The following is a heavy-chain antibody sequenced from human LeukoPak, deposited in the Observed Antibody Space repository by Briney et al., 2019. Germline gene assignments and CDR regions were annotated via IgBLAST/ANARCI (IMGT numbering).Heavy chain of an antibody. V-gene: IGHV3-21*01. Sequence: GGSLRLSCAASGFTFSSYSMNWVRQAPGRGLEWVSSVSSSSSYIYYADSVKGRFTISRDNAKNSLYLQMNSLRAEDTAVYYCARDITFYYDSSGYATFDYWGQGALVTVSS. D-gene: IGHD3-22*01. CDR3: ARDITFYYDSSGYATFDY. J-gene: IGHJ4*02. CDR2: VSSSSSYI. CDR1: GFTFSSYS.